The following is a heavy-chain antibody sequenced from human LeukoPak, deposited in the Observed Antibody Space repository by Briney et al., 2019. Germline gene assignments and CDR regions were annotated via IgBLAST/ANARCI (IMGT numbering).Heavy chain of an antibody. D-gene: IGHD3-9*01. J-gene: IGHJ4*02. CDR3: ATVAYYDILTGYYRGSSWYFDY. Sequence: ASVKVSCKVSGYTLTELSMHWVRQAPGKGLEWVGGFDPEDGETIYAQKFQGRVTMTEDTSTDTAYMELSSLRSEDTAVYYCATVAYYDILTGYYRGSSWYFDYWGQGTLVTVSS. V-gene: IGHV1-24*01. CDR2: FDPEDGET. CDR1: GYTLTELS.